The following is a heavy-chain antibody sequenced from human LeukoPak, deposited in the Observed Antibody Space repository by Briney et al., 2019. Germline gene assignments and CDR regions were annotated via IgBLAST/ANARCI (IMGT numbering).Heavy chain of an antibody. J-gene: IGHJ5*02. Sequence: ASVKVSCKASGYTFTSYDVNWVRQATGQGLEWMGWMNPNSGNTGYAQKFQGRVTMTRNTSISTAYMELSSLRSEDTAVYYCARDRPGTTFSDWFDPWGQGTLVTVSS. V-gene: IGHV1-8*01. CDR3: ARDRPGTTFSDWFDP. CDR1: GYTFTSYD. D-gene: IGHD1-7*01. CDR2: MNPNSGNT.